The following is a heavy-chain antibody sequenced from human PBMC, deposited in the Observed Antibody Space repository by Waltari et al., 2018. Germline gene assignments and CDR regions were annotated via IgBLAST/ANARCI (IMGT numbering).Heavy chain of an antibody. D-gene: IGHD3-3*01. CDR2: IYHSGST. Sequence: QVQLQESGPGLVTPSETLSLTCAVSGYSISSGYYWGWIRQPPGTGLEWIGSIYHSGSTYYNPSLKSRVTISVDTSKNQFSLKLSSVTAADTAVYYCARIVTRVFGVVIIPNYFDYWGQGTLVTVSS. CDR3: ARIVTRVFGVVIIPNYFDY. V-gene: IGHV4-38-2*01. CDR1: GYSISSGYY. J-gene: IGHJ4*02.